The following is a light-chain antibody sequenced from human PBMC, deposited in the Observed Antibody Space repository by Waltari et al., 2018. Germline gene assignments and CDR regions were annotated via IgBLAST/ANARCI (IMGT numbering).Light chain of an antibody. CDR2: SAA. CDR1: QSVSSNS. CDR3: QQYGYSLA. Sequence: DTVLTQSPGTLSLSSGERATLSCRASQSVSSNSLAWYQQRPGEAPRLLSYSAASRATGIPARFSGSGSGTDFTLTISRLEPEDSAIYYCQQYGYSLAFGGGTRVEI. V-gene: IGKV3-20*01. J-gene: IGKJ4*01.